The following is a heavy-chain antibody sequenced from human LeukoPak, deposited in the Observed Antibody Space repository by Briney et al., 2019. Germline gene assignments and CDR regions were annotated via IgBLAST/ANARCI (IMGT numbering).Heavy chain of an antibody. V-gene: IGHV3-30-3*01. Sequence: GGSLRLSCVGSGFTFNSYAVHRVRQAPGKGLEWVAVISYDGSINFYAASVKGRFTISRDNSKNTLYLQMNSLRAEDTALYFCARDRRYCGGGSCYFDYFFDYWGQGTLVTVSS. J-gene: IGHJ4*02. CDR1: GFTFNSYA. CDR3: ARDRRYCGGGSCYFDYFFDY. CDR2: ISYDGSIN. D-gene: IGHD2-15*01.